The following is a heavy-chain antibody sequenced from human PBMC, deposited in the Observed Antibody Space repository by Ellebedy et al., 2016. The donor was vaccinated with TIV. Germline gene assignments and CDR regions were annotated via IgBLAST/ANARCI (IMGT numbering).Heavy chain of an antibody. D-gene: IGHD3-22*01. J-gene: IGHJ4*02. CDR1: GFAFSTYA. V-gene: IGHV3-30*18. CDR2: ISNDESGK. Sequence: GESLKISCAASGFAFSTYAMHWLRQAPGKGLEWVAVISNDESGKHSEDSVKVRFTISRENSKNTLDLPMNSLRAEDTAVYYCAKGGFDRSGYFAPPVEYWGQGTLVTVSS. CDR3: AKGGFDRSGYFAPPVEY.